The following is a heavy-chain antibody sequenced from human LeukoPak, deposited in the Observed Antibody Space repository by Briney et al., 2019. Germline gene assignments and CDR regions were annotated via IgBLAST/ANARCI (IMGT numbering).Heavy chain of an antibody. J-gene: IGHJ4*02. CDR3: ARGYYDSSGYGPY. V-gene: IGHV3-53*01. D-gene: IGHD3-22*01. CDR2: IYSGGST. Sequence: PGGSLRPSCAASGFTVSSNYMSWVRQAPGKGLEWVSVIYSGGSTYYADSVKGRFTISRDNSKNTLYLQMNSLRAEDTAVYYCARGYYDSSGYGPYWGQGTLVTVSS. CDR1: GFTVSSNY.